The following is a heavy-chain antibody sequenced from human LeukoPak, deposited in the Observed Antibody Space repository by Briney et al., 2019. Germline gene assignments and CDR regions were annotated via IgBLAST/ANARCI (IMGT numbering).Heavy chain of an antibody. D-gene: IGHD4-23*01. CDR2: ISYDGSNK. V-gene: IGHV3-30*03. Sequence: GGSLRPSCAASGFTFSSYGMHWVRQAPGKGLEWVAVISYDGSNKYYADSVKGRFTISRDNAKNSLYLQMNSLRVEDTAMYYCARDSLTVVTPKPFYWGQGTLDTVSS. CDR1: GFTFSSYG. J-gene: IGHJ4*02. CDR3: ARDSLTVVTPKPFY.